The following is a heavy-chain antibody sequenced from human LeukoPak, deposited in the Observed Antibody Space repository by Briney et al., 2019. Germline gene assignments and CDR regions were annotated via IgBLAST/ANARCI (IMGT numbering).Heavy chain of an antibody. Sequence: GRSLRLSCTASGFTFGDYAMSWVRQAPGKGLEWVGFIRSKAYGGTTEYAASVKGRFTTSRDDSKSIAYLQMNSLKTEDTAVYYCTRTYCSSTSCYENYWGQGTLVTVSS. CDR2: IRSKAYGGTT. CDR1: GFTFGDYA. D-gene: IGHD2-2*01. V-gene: IGHV3-49*04. CDR3: TRTYCSSTSCYENY. J-gene: IGHJ4*02.